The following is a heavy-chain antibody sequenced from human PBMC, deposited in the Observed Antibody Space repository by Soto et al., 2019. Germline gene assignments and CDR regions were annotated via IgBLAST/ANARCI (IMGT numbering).Heavy chain of an antibody. D-gene: IGHD2-2*02. V-gene: IGHV1-18*04. J-gene: IGHJ6*02. Sequence: ASVKVSCKASGYKFTTYGIGWVRQAPGQGLEWMGWIGTYNGNTNYAQKFQGRVTMTTDTFTTTAYMDLRSLRSDDTAMYYCARVACSSTSCYKISLYYGMDVWGQGTTVTVSS. CDR1: GYKFTTYG. CDR2: IGTYNGNT. CDR3: ARVACSSTSCYKISLYYGMDV.